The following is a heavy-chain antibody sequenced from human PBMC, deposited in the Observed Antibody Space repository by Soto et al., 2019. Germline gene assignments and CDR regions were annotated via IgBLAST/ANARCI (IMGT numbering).Heavy chain of an antibody. CDR3: AREVDIAVVPAAGYFDL. D-gene: IGHD2-2*03. Sequence: QVQLVQSGAEVKKPGSSVKVSCKASGGTFSSYTISWLRQAPGQGLEWMGRITPILGIANYAQKFQGRFKTTADKSTSTAYMELSSLRSEETAVYYCAREVDIAVVPAAGYFDLWGRGTLVTVSS. CDR1: GGTFSSYT. J-gene: IGHJ2*01. CDR2: ITPILGIA. V-gene: IGHV1-69*08.